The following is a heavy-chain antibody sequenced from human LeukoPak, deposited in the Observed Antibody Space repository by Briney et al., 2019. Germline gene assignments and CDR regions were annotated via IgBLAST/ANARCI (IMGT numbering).Heavy chain of an antibody. V-gene: IGHV5-51*01. Sequence: GESLKISCKGSGYRFTTYWIGWVRQMPGKGLEWMGIIYPGDSDPRYSPSFQGQVTISADKSISTAYLQWSSLKASDTAMYYCARLNLVGASKRMNYYMDVWGKGTTVTVSS. CDR2: IYPGDSDP. J-gene: IGHJ6*03. CDR1: GYRFTTYW. CDR3: ARLNLVGASKRMNYYMDV. D-gene: IGHD1-26*01.